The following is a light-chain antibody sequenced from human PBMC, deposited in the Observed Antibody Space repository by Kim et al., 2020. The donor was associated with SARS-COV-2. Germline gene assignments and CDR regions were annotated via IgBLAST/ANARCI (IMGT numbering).Light chain of an antibody. J-gene: IGKJ1*01. CDR2: AAS. Sequence: ASVGDRVPITCRASEGIRNYLAWYQQKPGEVPNLLIYAASTLQPGVPSRFSGGGSGTDFTLTISSLQPEDVATYYCQRYDSAPRTFGQGTKVDIK. CDR1: EGIRNY. CDR3: QRYDSAPRT. V-gene: IGKV1-27*01.